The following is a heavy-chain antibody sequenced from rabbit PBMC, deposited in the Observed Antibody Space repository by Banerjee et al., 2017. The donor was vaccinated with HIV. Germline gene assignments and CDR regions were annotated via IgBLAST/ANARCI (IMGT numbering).Heavy chain of an antibody. V-gene: IGHV1S47*01. CDR1: GFDFSSYY. J-gene: IGHJ4*01. Sequence: QEQLKESGGGLVQPGGSLKLSCKASGFDFSSYYMSWVRQAPGKGPEWIAYIYPGFGIRNYANSVKGRFTISSDNAQNTVFLQMTSLTASDTATYFCARWSYASNAYYFNLWGQGTLVTVS. D-gene: IGHD1-1*01. CDR3: ARWSYASNAYYFNL. CDR2: IYPGFGIR.